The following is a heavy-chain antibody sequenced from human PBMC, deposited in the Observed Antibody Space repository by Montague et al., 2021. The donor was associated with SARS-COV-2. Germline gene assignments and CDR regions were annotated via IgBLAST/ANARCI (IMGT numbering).Heavy chain of an antibody. J-gene: IGHJ5*02. CDR1: GFTFSSYS. CDR3: ARDDYVWGSYRYSQYNWFDP. Sequence: PRLSCAASGFTFSSYSMNWVRQAPGKGLEWVSSISSSSSYIYYADSVXGRFTISRDNAKNSLYLQMNSLRAEDTAVYYCARDDYVWGSYRYSQYNWFDPWGQGTLVTVSS. CDR2: ISSSSSYI. D-gene: IGHD3-16*02. V-gene: IGHV3-21*01.